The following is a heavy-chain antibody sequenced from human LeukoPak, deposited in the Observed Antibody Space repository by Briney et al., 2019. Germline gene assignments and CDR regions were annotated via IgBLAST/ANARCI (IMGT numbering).Heavy chain of an antibody. Sequence: ASVKLSCKASGYTFTTYGISWVRQAPGQGLEWMGWISAYNGNTNYAQKLQGRVTMTTDTSTSTAYMELRSLRSDDTAVYYCARVFAREDYGDYVANWFDPWGQGTLVTVSS. V-gene: IGHV1-18*01. CDR2: ISAYNGNT. D-gene: IGHD4-17*01. CDR3: ARVFAREDYGDYVANWFDP. J-gene: IGHJ5*02. CDR1: GYTFTTYG.